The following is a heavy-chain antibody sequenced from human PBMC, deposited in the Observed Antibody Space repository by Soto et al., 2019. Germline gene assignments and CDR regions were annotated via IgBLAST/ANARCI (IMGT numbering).Heavy chain of an antibody. Sequence: GGSLRLSCAASGFTFSSYSMNWVRQAPGKGLEWVSYISSSSSTIYYADSVKGRFTISRDNAKNSLYLQMNSLRDEDTAVYYCARTYSSSWYAEYFQHWGQGTLVTVSS. CDR1: GFTFSSYS. D-gene: IGHD6-13*01. V-gene: IGHV3-48*02. CDR3: ARTYSSSWYAEYFQH. J-gene: IGHJ1*01. CDR2: ISSSSSTI.